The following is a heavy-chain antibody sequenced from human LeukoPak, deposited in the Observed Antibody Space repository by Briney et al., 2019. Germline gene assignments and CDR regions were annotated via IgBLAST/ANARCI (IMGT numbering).Heavy chain of an antibody. CDR2: IYYSGST. D-gene: IGHD3-3*01. V-gene: IGHV4-30-4*08. Sequence: SQTLSLTCTVSGGSISSGDYYWRWIRQPPGKGLEWIGYIYYSGSTYYNPSLKSRVTISVDTSKNQFSLKLSSVTAADTAVYYCASIPYYDFWSGYYAPSYFDYWGQGTLVTVSS. CDR1: GGSISSGDYY. J-gene: IGHJ4*02. CDR3: ASIPYYDFWSGYYAPSYFDY.